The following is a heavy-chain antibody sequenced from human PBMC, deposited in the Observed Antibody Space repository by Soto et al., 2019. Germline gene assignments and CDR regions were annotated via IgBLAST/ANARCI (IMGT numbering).Heavy chain of an antibody. CDR2: INWDDDR. D-gene: IGHD3-22*01. J-gene: IGHJ4*02. Sequence: QITLKESGPTLVKPTQTLTLTCTLSGFSLSTGGVGVSWIRQPPGKALEWLAHINWDDDRRYNPSLRGRLTIIKDTCKNQVVLTMTNVDPVDTATYYCAHRRNFYNNSGLDYWGQGTLVTVSS. V-gene: IGHV2-5*02. CDR3: AHRRNFYNNSGLDY. CDR1: GFSLSTGGVG.